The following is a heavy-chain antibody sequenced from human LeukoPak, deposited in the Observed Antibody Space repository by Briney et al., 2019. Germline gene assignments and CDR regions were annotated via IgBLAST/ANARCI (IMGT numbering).Heavy chain of an antibody. Sequence: PGKSLRLSCAASGFTFSGYPIHWVRQAPGKGLEWVAVISYDGSNKYYADSVKGRFTISRDNSKNTLYLQMNSLRAEDTAVYYCARARASGRSGFDYWGQGTLVTVSS. D-gene: IGHD2-15*01. CDR2: ISYDGSNK. V-gene: IGHV3-30-3*01. J-gene: IGHJ4*02. CDR3: ARARASGRSGFDY. CDR1: GFTFSGYP.